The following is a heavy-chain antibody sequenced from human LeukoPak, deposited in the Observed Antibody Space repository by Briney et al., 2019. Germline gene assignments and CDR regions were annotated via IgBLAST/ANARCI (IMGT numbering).Heavy chain of an antibody. V-gene: IGHV3-7*01. J-gene: IGHJ4*02. D-gene: IGHD1-1*01. CDR3: SRITTNGYFEY. CDR1: IPFWRFW. CDR2: KVDDER. Sequence: GSPKPSRFSLGIPFWRFWIGLGRQGSREGVGVGGQHKVDDERHHVDSVTGRFSVSRDNAKNSLYLQMNSLRAEDTAVYFCSRITTNGYFEYWGQGALVTVSS.